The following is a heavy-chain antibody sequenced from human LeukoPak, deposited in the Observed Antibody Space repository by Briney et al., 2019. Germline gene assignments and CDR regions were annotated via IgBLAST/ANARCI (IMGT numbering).Heavy chain of an antibody. Sequence: GGSLRLSCAASGFTFSSYAMHWVRQAPGKGLEWVAVISYDGSNKYYADSAKGRFTISRDNSKNTLYLQMNSLRAEDTAVYYCARHYDFWSGFIDYWGQGTLVTVSS. CDR2: ISYDGSNK. D-gene: IGHD3-3*01. CDR1: GFTFSSYA. V-gene: IGHV3-30-3*01. CDR3: ARHYDFWSGFIDY. J-gene: IGHJ4*02.